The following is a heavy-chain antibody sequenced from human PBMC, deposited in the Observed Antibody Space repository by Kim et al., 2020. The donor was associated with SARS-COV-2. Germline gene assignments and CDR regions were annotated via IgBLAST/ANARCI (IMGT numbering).Heavy chain of an antibody. CDR2: ISSSSSYI. CDR1: GFTFSSYS. J-gene: IGHJ3*02. CDR3: ARGRYSSIFGSAVEDAFDI. Sequence: GGSLRLSCAASGFTFSSYSMNWVRQAPGKGLEWVSSISSSSSYIYYADSVKGRFTISRDNAKNSLYLQMNSLRAEDTAVYYCARGRYSSIFGSAVEDAFDIWGQGTMVTVSS. D-gene: IGHD6-13*01. V-gene: IGHV3-21*01.